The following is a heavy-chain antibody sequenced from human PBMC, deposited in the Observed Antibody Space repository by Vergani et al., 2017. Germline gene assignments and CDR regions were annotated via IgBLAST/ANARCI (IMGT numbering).Heavy chain of an antibody. V-gene: IGHV1-69*18. CDR3: ARAGDMVRGVIGRNYYYGMDV. CDR2: IIPIFGTA. Sequence: QVQLVQSGAEVKKPGSSVKVSCKASGGTFSSYAISWVRQAPGQGLEWMGRIIPIFGTANYAQKFQGRVTITADETTSTAYMELSSLRSEDTAVYYCARAGDMVRGVIGRNYYYGMDVWGQGTTVTVSS. J-gene: IGHJ6*02. CDR1: GGTFSSYA. D-gene: IGHD3-10*01.